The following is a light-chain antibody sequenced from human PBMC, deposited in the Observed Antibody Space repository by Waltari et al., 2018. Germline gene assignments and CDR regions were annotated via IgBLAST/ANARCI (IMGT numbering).Light chain of an antibody. V-gene: IGLV1-40*01. CDR3: QSYDRNLVV. J-gene: IGLJ2*01. CDR2: GNN. CDR1: SSNIGAGYD. Sequence: QSVLTQPPSMSGAPGQRVTISCTGTSSNIGAGYDVHWYQQLPGTAPKLLIYGNNNRPSGVPDRCSASKSDISASLAITGLQAEDEADYYCQSYDRNLVVFGGGTKLTVL.